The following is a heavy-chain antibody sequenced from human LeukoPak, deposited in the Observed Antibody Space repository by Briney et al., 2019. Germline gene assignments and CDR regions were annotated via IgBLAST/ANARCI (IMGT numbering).Heavy chain of an antibody. CDR1: GFTFSSYN. J-gene: IGHJ4*02. CDR2: ISSSSSYI. V-gene: IGHV3-21*01. CDR3: ARKNGLDY. Sequence: GGSLRLSCAASGFTFSSYNMNWVRQAPGKGLEWVSSISSSSSYIYYADSVKGRFTISRDNAKKSLYLQMSSLRAEDTAVYYCARKNGLDYWGQGTLVTVSS.